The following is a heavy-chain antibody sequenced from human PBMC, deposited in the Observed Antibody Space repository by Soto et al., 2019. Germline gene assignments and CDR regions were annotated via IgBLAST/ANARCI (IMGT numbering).Heavy chain of an antibody. V-gene: IGHV3-23*01. CDR2: ISGSGGSI. D-gene: IGHD4-17*01. J-gene: IGHJ4*02. CDR3: VKEPTARVIWDF. CDR1: GFTFRSYD. Sequence: GGSLRLSCAVSGFTFRSYDMNWVRQAPGKGLEWVSGISGSGGSIHYADYVKGRFTISRDNSKNTLYLQMNSLRVEDTEVYYWVKEPTARVIWDFWGQGTLVTVSS.